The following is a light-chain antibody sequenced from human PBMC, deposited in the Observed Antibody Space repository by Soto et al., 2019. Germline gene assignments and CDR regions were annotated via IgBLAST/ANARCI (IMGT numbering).Light chain of an antibody. V-gene: IGKV1-39*01. Sequence: PSSLSASVGDRVIITCRASQSIRIYLNWYQKKPGKAPKLLIYAASNLQSGVPSRFGGSGSGTDFTFTITSLQPEDFATYYCQQSYRTPTFGGGTKVDIK. CDR3: QQSYRTPT. CDR2: AAS. CDR1: QSIRIY. J-gene: IGKJ4*01.